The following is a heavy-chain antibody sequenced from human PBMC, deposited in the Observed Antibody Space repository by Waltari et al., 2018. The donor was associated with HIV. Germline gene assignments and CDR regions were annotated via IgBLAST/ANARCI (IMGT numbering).Heavy chain of an antibody. CDR2: ISSSGSSI. J-gene: IGHJ2*01. Sequence: EVKLVESGGGLVQPGGSVRHSCAASGFTFSSYEMHWVRQAPEKGLEWISYISSSGSSIYYADSVKGRFTISRDNGKKSLYLQMNILRAEDTAVYYCAKVREKQLWLRNWDFDLWGRGTLVTVSS. CDR3: AKVREKQLWLRNWDFDL. V-gene: IGHV3-48*03. CDR1: GFTFSSYE. D-gene: IGHD5-18*01.